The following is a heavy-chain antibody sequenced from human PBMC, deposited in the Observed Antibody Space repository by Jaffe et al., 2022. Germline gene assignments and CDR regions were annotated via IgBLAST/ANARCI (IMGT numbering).Heavy chain of an antibody. J-gene: IGHJ4*02. CDR3: ARDPRDYYGSGSYWEGIFDY. D-gene: IGHD3-10*01. V-gene: IGHV1-3*01. CDR2: INAGNGNT. CDR1: GYTFTSYA. Sequence: QVQLVQSGAEVKKPGASVKVSCKASGYTFTSYAMHWVRQAPGQRLEWMGWINAGNGNTKYSQKFQGRVTITRDTSASTAYMELSSLRSEDTAVYYCARDPRDYYGSGSYWEGIFDYWGQGTLVTVSS.